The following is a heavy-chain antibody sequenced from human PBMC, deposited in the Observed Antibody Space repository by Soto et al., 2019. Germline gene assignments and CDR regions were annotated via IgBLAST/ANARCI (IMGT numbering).Heavy chain of an antibody. CDR2: IYGGGST. V-gene: IGHV3-53*03. CDR3: ARAKDGYNFLYGPT. J-gene: IGHJ5*02. CDR1: GFTVRNNY. Sequence: GGSLRLSCTASGFTVRNNYMSWVRQAAGKGLEWVSVIYGGGSTDYADSVKGRFIISRDNSKNTLYLQMNSLRAEDTAVYYCARAKDGYNFLYGPTWGQGTQVTVYS. D-gene: IGHD5-12*01.